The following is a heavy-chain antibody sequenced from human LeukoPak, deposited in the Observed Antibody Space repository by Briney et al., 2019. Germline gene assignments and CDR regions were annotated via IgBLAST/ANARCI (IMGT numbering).Heavy chain of an antibody. Sequence: GRSLRLSCAASGFTFDDYAMHWVRQAPGKGLEWVSVIYSGGSTYYADSVKGRFTISRDNSKNTLYLQMNSLRAEDTAVYYCARDPPNPDYWGQGTLVTVSS. J-gene: IGHJ4*02. V-gene: IGHV3-53*01. CDR1: GFTFDDYA. CDR2: IYSGGST. CDR3: ARDPPNPDY.